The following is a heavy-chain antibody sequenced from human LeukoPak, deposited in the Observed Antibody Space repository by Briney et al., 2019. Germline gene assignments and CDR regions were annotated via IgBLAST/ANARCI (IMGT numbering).Heavy chain of an antibody. Sequence: SVKVSCKASGGTFSSYAISWVRQAPGQGLEWMGRIIPILGIANYAQKFQGRVTITADKSTSTAYMELSSLRAEDTAVYYCAKAEGTRRSVYDFWSGYPRRVSNWGQGTLVTVSS. J-gene: IGHJ4*02. V-gene: IGHV1-69*04. CDR1: GGTFSSYA. CDR2: IIPILGIA. CDR3: AKAEGTRRSVYDFWSGYPRRVSN. D-gene: IGHD3-3*01.